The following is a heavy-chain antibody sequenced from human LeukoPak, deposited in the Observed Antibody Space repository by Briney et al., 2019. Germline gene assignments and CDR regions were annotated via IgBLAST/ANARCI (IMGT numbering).Heavy chain of an antibody. CDR2: IYHSGST. CDR3: AGARPYYGSVNY. J-gene: IGHJ4*02. V-gene: IGHV4-30-2*01. Sequence: SETLSLTCTVSGGSISSGGYYWSWIRQPPGKGLEWIGYIYHSGSTYYNPSLKSRVTISVDRSKNQFSLKLSSVTAADTAVYYCAGARPYYGSVNYWGQGTLVTVSS. CDR1: GGSISSGGYY. D-gene: IGHD3-10*01.